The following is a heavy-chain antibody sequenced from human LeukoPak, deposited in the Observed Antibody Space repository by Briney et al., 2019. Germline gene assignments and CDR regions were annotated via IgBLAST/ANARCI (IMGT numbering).Heavy chain of an antibody. CDR3: AKTYYDYVWGSYRLEHPGVFDY. CDR2: ISGSGGST. Sequence: GGSLRLSCAASGFTFSSYSMSWVRQAPGKGLEWVSAISGSGGSTYYADSVKGRFTISRDNSKNTLYLQMNSLRAEDTAVYYCAKTYYDYVWGSYRLEHPGVFDYWGQGTLVTVSS. D-gene: IGHD3-16*02. V-gene: IGHV3-23*01. CDR1: GFTFSSYS. J-gene: IGHJ4*02.